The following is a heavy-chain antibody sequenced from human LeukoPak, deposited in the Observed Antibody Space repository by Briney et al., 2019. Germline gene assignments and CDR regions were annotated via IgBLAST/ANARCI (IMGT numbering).Heavy chain of an antibody. CDR2: IYRGGSS. CDR3: ARSRLDAFDI. CDR1: GVTVSSNY. D-gene: IGHD6-19*01. Sequence: PGGSLRLSCAASGVTVSSNYMSWVRQAPGKGCGCVAVIYRGGSSYYADFVKGRFTISRDNSKNTLFLQMNSLRAEDTAVFDCARSRLDAFDIWGQGTLVTVSS. V-gene: IGHV3-53*01. J-gene: IGHJ3*02.